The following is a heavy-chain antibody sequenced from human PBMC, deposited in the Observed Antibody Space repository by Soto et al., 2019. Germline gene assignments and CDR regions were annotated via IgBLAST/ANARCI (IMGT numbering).Heavy chain of an antibody. D-gene: IGHD3-3*01. Sequence: QVQLQESGPGLVKPSETLSLTCTVSGGSFKSGSYSWSWIRQPPGKGLEWIGYVYHTGRTSYNPSLKSRVSISMDTSKNQFSLNLDSVTVADTAVYFCARDFAYFDSWGQGTLVTVSS. V-gene: IGHV4-61*01. CDR1: GGSFKSGSYS. CDR2: VYHTGRT. J-gene: IGHJ4*02. CDR3: ARDFAYFDS.